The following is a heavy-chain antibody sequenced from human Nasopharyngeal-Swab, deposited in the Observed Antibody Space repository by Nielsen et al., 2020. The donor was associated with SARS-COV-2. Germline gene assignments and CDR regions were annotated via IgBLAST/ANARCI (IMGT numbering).Heavy chain of an antibody. CDR2: IYPGDSDT. V-gene: IGHV5-51*01. J-gene: IGHJ6*03. CDR3: ARHVDTAMGYYYYYYMDV. CDR1: GCSFTSYW. Sequence: GESLKISCKGSGCSFTSYWIGWVRQMPGKGLEWMGIIYPGDSDTRYSPSFQGQVTISADKSISTAYLQWSSLKASDTAMYYCARHVDTAMGYYYYYYMDVWGKGTTVTVSS. D-gene: IGHD5-18*01.